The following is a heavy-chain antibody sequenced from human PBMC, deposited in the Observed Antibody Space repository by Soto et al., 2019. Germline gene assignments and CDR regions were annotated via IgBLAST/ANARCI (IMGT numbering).Heavy chain of an antibody. J-gene: IGHJ6*03. CDR1: GGSFSGYY. D-gene: IGHD3-3*01. V-gene: IGHV4-34*01. CDR2: INHSGST. CDR3: ARALVLRSYYYYYYMYV. Sequence: PSETLSLTCAVYGGSFSGYYWSWIRQRPGKGLEWIGEINHSGSTNYNPSLKSRVTISADTSKNQFSLKLSSVTAADTAVYYCARALVLRSYYYYYYMYVWGKGTTVTVSS.